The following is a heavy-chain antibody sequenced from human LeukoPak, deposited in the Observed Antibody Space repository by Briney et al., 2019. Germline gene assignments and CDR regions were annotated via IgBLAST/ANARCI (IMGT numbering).Heavy chain of an antibody. CDR3: AAGVVAADYYYYYYMDV. V-gene: IGHV3-21*01. J-gene: IGHJ6*03. CDR2: ISSSSSYI. Sequence: PGRSPRLSCAASGFTFSSYSMNWVRQAPGKGLEWVSSISSSSSYIYYADSMKGRFTISRDNAKNSLYLQMNSLRAEDTAVYYCAAGVVAADYYYYYYMDVWGKGTTVTVSS. CDR1: GFTFSSYS. D-gene: IGHD2-15*01.